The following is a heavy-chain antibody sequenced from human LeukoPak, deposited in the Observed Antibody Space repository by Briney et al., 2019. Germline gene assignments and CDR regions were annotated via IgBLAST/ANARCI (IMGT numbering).Heavy chain of an antibody. CDR3: ARAFVWYSSSSGWFDP. D-gene: IGHD6-6*01. J-gene: IGHJ5*02. Sequence: ASVKVSCKASGYTFTGYYMHWVRQAPGQGLEWMGIINPSGGNTNYAQKLQGRVTMTTDTSTSTAYMELRSLRSDDTAVYYCARAFVWYSSSSGWFDPWGQGTLVTVSS. CDR2: INPSGGNT. CDR1: GYTFTGYY. V-gene: IGHV1-46*01.